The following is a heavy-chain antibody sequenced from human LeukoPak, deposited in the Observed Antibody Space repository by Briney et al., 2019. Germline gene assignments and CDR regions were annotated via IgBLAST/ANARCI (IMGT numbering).Heavy chain of an antibody. CDR3: AVIAGGGYTLDY. D-gene: IGHD5-12*01. J-gene: IGHJ4*02. CDR2: IYPGDSAT. Sequence: GESLKISCKASGYGFTTYWIGWVRQMPGKGPEWMAIIYPGDSATKYSPSFQGQVTISADKYITTAYLQWNILKASDTAIYYCAVIAGGGYTLDYWGQGTPVTVSS. CDR1: GYGFTTYW. V-gene: IGHV5-51*01.